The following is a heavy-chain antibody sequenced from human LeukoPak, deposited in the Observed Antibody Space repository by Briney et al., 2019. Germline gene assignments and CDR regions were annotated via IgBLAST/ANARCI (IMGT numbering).Heavy chain of an antibody. CDR2: ISYDGSNK. V-gene: IGHV3-30*04. J-gene: IGHJ6*02. CDR3: ARDPSMDV. Sequence: GGSLRLSCAASGFTFSSYAMHWVRQAPGKGLEWVAIISYDGSNKYYADSLKGRFTISRDNSKNTLSLQMNSLRAEDTAVYYCARDPSMDVWGQGTTVTVSS. CDR1: GFTFSSYA.